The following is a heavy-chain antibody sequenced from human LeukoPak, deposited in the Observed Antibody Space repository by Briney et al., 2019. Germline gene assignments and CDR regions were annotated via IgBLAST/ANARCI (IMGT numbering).Heavy chain of an antibody. D-gene: IGHD6-19*01. J-gene: IGHJ3*02. Sequence: PGGSLRLSCAASGFTFSSYAMTWVRQPPGKGLEWVSAISGTGGSTYYADSVKGRFTISRDNSKNTLYLQMNSLRAEDTAVYYCAKSWEFGIAVPPGAFDIWGQGTMVTVSS. CDR2: ISGTGGST. CDR1: GFTFSSYA. V-gene: IGHV3-23*01. CDR3: AKSWEFGIAVPPGAFDI.